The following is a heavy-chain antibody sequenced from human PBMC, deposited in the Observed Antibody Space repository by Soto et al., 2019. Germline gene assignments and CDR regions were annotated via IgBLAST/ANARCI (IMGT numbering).Heavy chain of an antibody. V-gene: IGHV1-69*13. CDR3: ARASPPYCGGDCYNPYGMDV. CDR1: GGTFSSYA. J-gene: IGHJ6*02. Sequence: ASVKVSCKASGGTFSSYAISWVRQAPGQGLEWMGGIIPIFGTANYAQKFQGRVTITADESTSTAYMELSSLRSEDTAVYYCARASPPYCGGDCYNPYGMDVWGQGTTVTVSS. CDR2: IIPIFGTA. D-gene: IGHD2-21*02.